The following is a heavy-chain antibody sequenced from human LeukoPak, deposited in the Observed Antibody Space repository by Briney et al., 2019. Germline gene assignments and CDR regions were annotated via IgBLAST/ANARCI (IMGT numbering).Heavy chain of an antibody. J-gene: IGHJ4*02. D-gene: IGHD2-2*02. CDR2: IRYDGSNK. CDR1: GFTFSSYG. CDR3: AKDRRIYCSSTSCYTGDY. V-gene: IGHV3-30*02. Sequence: GGSLRLSCAASGFTFSSYGMHWVRQAPGKGLEWVAFIRYDGSNKYYADSVKGRFTISRDNSKNTLYLQMNSLIAEDTAVYYCAKDRRIYCSSTSCYTGDYWGQGTLVTVSS.